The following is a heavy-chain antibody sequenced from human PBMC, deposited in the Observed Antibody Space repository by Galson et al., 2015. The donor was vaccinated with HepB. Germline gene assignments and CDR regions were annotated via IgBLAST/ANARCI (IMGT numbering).Heavy chain of an antibody. J-gene: IGHJ3*02. CDR2: INPSSGSP. Sequence: QSGAYAKKPGASAKASFKAAGYTFTSDYVHWGRQAPAQCLERIRIINPSSGSPSYAQKFQGRVTMTRGTATSTVYMEMISLRSEDKAVYYCASGAMIVVVIKGFDIWGQGTMVTVSS. V-gene: IGHV1-46*03. CDR1: GYTFTSDY. D-gene: IGHD3-22*01. CDR3: ASGAMIVVVIKGFDI.